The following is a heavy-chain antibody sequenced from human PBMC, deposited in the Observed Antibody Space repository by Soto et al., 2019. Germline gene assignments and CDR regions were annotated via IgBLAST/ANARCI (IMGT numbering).Heavy chain of an antibody. Sequence: QVQLVESGGGVVQPGRSLRLSCAASGFTFSSYGMHWVRQAPGKGLEWVAVIWYDGSNKYYADSVKGRFTISRDNSKNPLYLQMNSLRAEDTAVYYCARDPRPPLYSSSPSGPFDYWGQGTLVTVSS. D-gene: IGHD6-6*01. CDR1: GFTFSSYG. CDR3: ARDPRPPLYSSSPSGPFDY. V-gene: IGHV3-33*01. J-gene: IGHJ4*02. CDR2: IWYDGSNK.